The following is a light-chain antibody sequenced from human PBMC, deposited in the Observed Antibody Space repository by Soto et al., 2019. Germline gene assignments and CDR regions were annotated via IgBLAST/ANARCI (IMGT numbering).Light chain of an antibody. V-gene: IGKV3-11*01. CDR2: DAS. CDR1: QSVRSF. CDR3: QQRRSRAPALS. J-gene: IGKJ4*01. Sequence: VLTLSPATLSLPPGERSTLSCRASQSVRSFLAWYQQKPGEAPRLFMDDASNRATGVPDRFSGRGSVTDFTLTISSLEPEDFAVYYCQQRRSRAPALSFGGGT.